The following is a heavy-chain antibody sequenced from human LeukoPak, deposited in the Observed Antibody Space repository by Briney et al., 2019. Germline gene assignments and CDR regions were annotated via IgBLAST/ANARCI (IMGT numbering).Heavy chain of an antibody. CDR2: LNPNSGNT. Sequence: ASVKVSCKASGYTFTSYDINWVRQATGQGLEWMGWLNPNSGNTGYAQKFQGRVTMTRNTSISTAYMELSSLRSEDTAVYYCARGNWNDVGYYYYGMVVWGQGTTVTVSS. CDR3: ARGNWNDVGYYYYGMVV. V-gene: IGHV1-8*01. CDR1: GYTFTSYD. D-gene: IGHD1-20*01. J-gene: IGHJ6*02.